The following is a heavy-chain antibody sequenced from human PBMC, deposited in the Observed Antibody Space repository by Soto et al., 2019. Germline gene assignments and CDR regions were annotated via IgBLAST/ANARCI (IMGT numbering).Heavy chain of an antibody. CDR2: IGSRGETYAT. CDR3: AKRGGLDTFFYFDN. J-gene: IGHJ4*02. CDR1: GFTFGASA. V-gene: IGHV3-73*01. D-gene: IGHD3-16*01. Sequence: GGSLRLSCAASGFTFGASALQWVRQASGKGLEWLGRIGSRGETYATTYAASVKGRFTISRDNSKTTLYLQMNALSAEDTAVYYCAKRGGLDTFFYFDNWGPGTLVTVSS.